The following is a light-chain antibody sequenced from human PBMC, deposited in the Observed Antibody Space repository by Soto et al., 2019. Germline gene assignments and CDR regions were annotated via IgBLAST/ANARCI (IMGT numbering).Light chain of an antibody. CDR1: QSISTF. Sequence: EFLFTQSPSTLSLSPGERAALSCRASQSISTFLAWYQQKPGQTPRLLIYDASKRATGIPARFSGRGSGTEFTLTISSLQSEDYAVYYCQQYRNWPRTFGQGTKVDIK. J-gene: IGKJ1*01. V-gene: IGKV3-11*01. CDR2: DAS. CDR3: QQYRNWPRT.